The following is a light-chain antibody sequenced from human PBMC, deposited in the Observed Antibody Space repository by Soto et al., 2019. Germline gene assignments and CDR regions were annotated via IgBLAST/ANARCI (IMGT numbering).Light chain of an antibody. CDR2: EVT. Sequence: QSVLTQPLSVPAAPGQSIAISCARTRDDMGAYDYVSWYQQHPGNATKLLVYEVTNPPSRVSDRFSGSKSGNTASLTISGLQAEDEADYYCNSYTNSSAVVFGGGTKVTVL. J-gene: IGLJ2*01. CDR1: RDDMGAYDY. V-gene: IGLV2-14*01. CDR3: NSYTNSSAVV.